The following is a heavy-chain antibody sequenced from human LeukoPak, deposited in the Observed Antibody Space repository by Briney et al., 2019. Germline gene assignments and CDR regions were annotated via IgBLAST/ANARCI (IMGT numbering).Heavy chain of an antibody. J-gene: IGHJ5*02. CDR2: INTAGDNT. V-gene: IGHV3-23*01. CDR3: AKGIGAFANSWFDP. D-gene: IGHD4/OR15-4a*01. CDR1: GFTFDSYA. Sequence: GGSLRLSCAASGFTFDSYAMSWVRQTPGKGLQWVASINTAGDNTYTVNPVKGRFTISRDNLKNTLYLQMNSLQVEDTAIYYCAKGIGAFANSWFDPWGQGTLVTVSS.